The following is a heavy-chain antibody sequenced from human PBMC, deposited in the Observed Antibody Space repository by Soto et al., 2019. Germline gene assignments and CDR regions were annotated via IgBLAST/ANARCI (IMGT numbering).Heavy chain of an antibody. CDR2: IVVGSGNT. Sequence: GTSVKVSCKASGFTFTSSAVQWVRQARGQRLEWIGWIVVGSGNTNYAQKFQERVTITRDMSTSTAYMELSSLRSEDTAVYYCAADQGITMIVGSYYGMDVWGQGTTVTVSS. CDR3: AADQGITMIVGSYYGMDV. D-gene: IGHD3-22*01. J-gene: IGHJ6*02. V-gene: IGHV1-58*01. CDR1: GFTFTSSA.